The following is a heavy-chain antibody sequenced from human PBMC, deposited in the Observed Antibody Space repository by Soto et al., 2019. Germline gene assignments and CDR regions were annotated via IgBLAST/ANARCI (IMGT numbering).Heavy chain of an antibody. CDR3: AISYYYDIGGYSGLYYYYGMDV. CDR1: GYTFTSYT. D-gene: IGHD3-22*01. V-gene: IGHV1-3*01. J-gene: IGHJ6*02. Sequence: QVQLVQSGAEVKKPGASVKVSCKASGYTFTSYTMHWVRQAPGQRLEWMGWINAGNGNTKYSQRFQRRVTITRDTSASTAYMELSSLRSEDTAVYYCAISYYYDIGGYSGLYYYYGMDVWGLWTTVTVSS. CDR2: INAGNGNT.